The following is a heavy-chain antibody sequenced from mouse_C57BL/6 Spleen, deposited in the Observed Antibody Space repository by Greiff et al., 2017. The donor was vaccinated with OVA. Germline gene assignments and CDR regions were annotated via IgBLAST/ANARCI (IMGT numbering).Heavy chain of an antibody. Sequence: QVQLQQPGAELVKPGASVKVSCKASGYTFTSYWMHWVEQRPGQGLEWIGRIHPSDSDTNYNQKFKGKATLTVDKSSSTSYMQLSSLTSEDSAVYYCAMEYGSSLYAMDYWGQGTSVTVSS. CDR1: GYTFTSYW. V-gene: IGHV1-74*01. D-gene: IGHD1-1*01. CDR3: AMEYGSSLYAMDY. CDR2: IHPSDSDT. J-gene: IGHJ4*01.